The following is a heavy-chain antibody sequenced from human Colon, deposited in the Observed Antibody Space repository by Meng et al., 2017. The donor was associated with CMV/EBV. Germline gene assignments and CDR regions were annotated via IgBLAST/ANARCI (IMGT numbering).Heavy chain of an antibody. CDR3: AGQDCSSTSCSYHFYHGMDV. CDR1: GFTFSTYA. V-gene: IGHV3-23*01. CDR2: FGGDGFST. J-gene: IGHJ6*02. D-gene: IGHD2-2*01. Sequence: GGSLRLSCAASGFTFSTYAMSWVRQTPGKGLDWVSTFGGDGFSTYYADSVKGRFTISRDNSKNTLFLQMNSLRPEDTAVYYCAGQDCSSTSCSYHFYHGMDVWGQGTTVTVSS.